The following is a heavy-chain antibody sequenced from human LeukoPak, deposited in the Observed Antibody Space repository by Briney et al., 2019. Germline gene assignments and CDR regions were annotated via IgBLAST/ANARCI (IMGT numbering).Heavy chain of an antibody. Sequence: PGGALRLSCAASGFTFSSYSMNWVRQAPGKGLEWVSSISSSSSYIYYADSVKGRFTISRDNAKNSLYLQMNSLRAEDTAVYYCARDYDFWSGPPGDVWGKGTTVTVSS. CDR2: ISSSSSYI. CDR3: ARDYDFWSGPPGDV. V-gene: IGHV3-21*01. J-gene: IGHJ6*04. D-gene: IGHD3-3*01. CDR1: GFTFSSYS.